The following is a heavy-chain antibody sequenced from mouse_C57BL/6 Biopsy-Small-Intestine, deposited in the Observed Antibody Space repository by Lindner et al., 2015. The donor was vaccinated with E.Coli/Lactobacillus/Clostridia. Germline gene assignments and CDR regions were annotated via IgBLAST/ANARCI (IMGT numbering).Heavy chain of an antibody. CDR1: GFTFSSYG. D-gene: IGHD2-1*01. V-gene: IGHV5-6*01. Sequence: VQLQESGGDLVKPGGSLKLSCAASGFTFSSYGMSWVRQTPDKRLEWVATISSGGSYTYYPDSVKGRFTISRDNAKNTLYLQMSSLKSEDTAMYYCARLGYGNPFDYWGQGTTLTVSS. J-gene: IGHJ2*01. CDR3: ARLGYGNPFDY. CDR2: ISSGGSYT.